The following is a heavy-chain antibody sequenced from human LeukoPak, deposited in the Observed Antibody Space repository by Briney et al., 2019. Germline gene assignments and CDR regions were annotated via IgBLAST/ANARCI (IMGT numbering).Heavy chain of an antibody. V-gene: IGHV1-2*02. Sequence: GASVKVSCKASGYTFTGYYMHWVRQAPGQGLEWIGWINPNSGGTNYAQKFQGRVTMTRDTSISTAYMELSRLRSDDTAVYYCARGLVGYDPNWFDPWGQGTLVTVSS. CDR3: ARGLVGYDPNWFDP. D-gene: IGHD5-18*01. J-gene: IGHJ5*02. CDR1: GYTFTGYY. CDR2: INPNSGGT.